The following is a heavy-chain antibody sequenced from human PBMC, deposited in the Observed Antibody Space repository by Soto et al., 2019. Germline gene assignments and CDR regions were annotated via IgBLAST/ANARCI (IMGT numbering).Heavy chain of an antibody. CDR1: GFSFNNYG. CDR2: ISYDGHDK. D-gene: IGHD2-21*02. V-gene: IGHV3-30*18. Sequence: GGSLRLSCVASGFSFNNYGMHWVRQAPGEGLEWVTFISYDGHDKYYGDSVKGRFTISRDSSKNTLYLQMNSLKPEDTAVYYCAKDIAMTAVNCRDYWGQGTLVTVSS. J-gene: IGHJ4*02. CDR3: AKDIAMTAVNCRDY.